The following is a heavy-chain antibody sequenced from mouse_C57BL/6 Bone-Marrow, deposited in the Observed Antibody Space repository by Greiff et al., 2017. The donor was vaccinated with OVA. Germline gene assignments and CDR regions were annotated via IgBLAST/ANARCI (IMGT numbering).Heavy chain of an antibody. CDR3: TRGYGGSCVGFAY. CDR1: GFTFSSYA. V-gene: IGHV5-4*03. J-gene: IGHJ3*01. D-gene: IGHD1-1*01. CDR2: ISDGGSYT. Sequence: DVMLVESGGGLVKPGGSLKLSCAASGFTFSSYAMSWVRQTPEKRLEWVATISDGGSYTYYPDNVKGRFTITRDNARNTLYLQMSSLKSEDTDMYYCTRGYGGSCVGFAYWGQGTLVTVSA.